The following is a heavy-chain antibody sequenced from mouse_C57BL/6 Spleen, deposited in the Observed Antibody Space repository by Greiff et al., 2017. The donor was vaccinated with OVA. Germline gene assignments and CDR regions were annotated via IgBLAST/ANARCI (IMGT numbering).Heavy chain of an antibody. V-gene: IGHV2-6-1*01. Sequence: VQLQQSGPGLVAPSQSLSITCTVSGFSLTSYGVHWVRQPPGKGLEWLVVIWSDGSTTYNSALKSRLSISKDNSKSQVFLKMNSLQTDDTAMYYCARHEGGLRGAWFAYWGQGTLVTVSA. CDR3: ARHEGGLRGAWFAY. J-gene: IGHJ3*01. D-gene: IGHD3-1*01. CDR1: GFSLTSYG. CDR2: IWSDGST.